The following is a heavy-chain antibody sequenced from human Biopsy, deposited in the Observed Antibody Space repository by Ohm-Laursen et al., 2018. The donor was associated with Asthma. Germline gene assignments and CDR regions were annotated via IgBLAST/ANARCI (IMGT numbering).Heavy chain of an antibody. V-gene: IGHV1-69*13. CDR3: ARDQGDFWFFDL. CDR1: GGTFNYA. D-gene: IGHD3-16*01. J-gene: IGHJ2*01. CDR2: IIPIFGTT. Sequence: ASVKVSCNASGGTFNYAITWVRQAPGQGLEWMGGIIPIFGTTNYAQKLKGRVTITADVSSSTAYMELSSLRSEDTAVYYCARDQGDFWFFDLWGCGSLVTVSS.